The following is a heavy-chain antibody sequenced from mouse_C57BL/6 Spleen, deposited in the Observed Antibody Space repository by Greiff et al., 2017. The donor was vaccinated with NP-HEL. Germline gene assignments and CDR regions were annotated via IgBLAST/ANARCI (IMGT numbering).Heavy chain of an antibody. Sequence: VQLQQPGAELVKPGASVKLSCKASGYTFTSYWMHWVKQRPGRGLEWIGWIDPNSGGTKYNEKFKSKATLTVDKPSSTAYMQLSSLTSEDSAVYYCASYYYGSSFSFAYWGQGTLVTVSA. J-gene: IGHJ3*01. CDR3: ASYYYGSSFSFAY. CDR2: IDPNSGGT. V-gene: IGHV1-72*01. D-gene: IGHD1-1*01. CDR1: GYTFTSYW.